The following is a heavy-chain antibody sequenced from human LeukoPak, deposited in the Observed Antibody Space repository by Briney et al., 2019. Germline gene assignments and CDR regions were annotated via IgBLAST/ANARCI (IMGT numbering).Heavy chain of an antibody. CDR3: ARAMPRNYYDSSGRYDAFDI. Sequence: SETLSPTCTVSGASISFYYWTWIRQPPGKGLEWIGHISYSGGTKYNPSLKSRVTISLDTSKNQFSLRLTSVTAADTAVYYCARAMPRNYYDSSGRYDAFDIWGQGTMVTVSS. J-gene: IGHJ3*02. CDR1: GASISFYY. D-gene: IGHD3-22*01. CDR2: ISYSGGT. V-gene: IGHV4-59*08.